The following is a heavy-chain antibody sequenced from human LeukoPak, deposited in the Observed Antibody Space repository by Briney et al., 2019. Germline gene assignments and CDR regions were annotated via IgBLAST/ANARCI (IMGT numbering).Heavy chain of an antibody. CDR1: GGSFSGYY. Sequence: SETLSLTCAVYGGSFSGYYWSWIRQPPGKGLEWIGEINHSGSTNYNPSLKSRVTISVDTSKNQFSLKLSSVTAADTAVYYCARDRYYGSGSYYNPRRGYFDYWGQGTLVTVSS. J-gene: IGHJ4*02. CDR2: INHSGST. CDR3: ARDRYYGSGSYYNPRRGYFDY. V-gene: IGHV4-34*01. D-gene: IGHD3-10*01.